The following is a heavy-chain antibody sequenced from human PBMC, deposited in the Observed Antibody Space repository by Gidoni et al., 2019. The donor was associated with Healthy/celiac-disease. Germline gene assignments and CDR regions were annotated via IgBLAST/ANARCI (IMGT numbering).Heavy chain of an antibody. D-gene: IGHD2-15*01. CDR2: IYYSGST. J-gene: IGHJ3*02. CDR1: GGSISSGGYY. V-gene: IGHV4-31*03. CDR3: ARVWDIVVVVAASGAFDI. Sequence: QVQLQESGPGLVKPSQTLSLTCTVSGGSISSGGYYWSWIRQHPGKGLEWIGYIYYSGSTYYNPSLKSRVTISVDTSKNQFSLKLSSVTAADTAVYYCARVWDIVVVVAASGAFDIWGQGTMVTVSS.